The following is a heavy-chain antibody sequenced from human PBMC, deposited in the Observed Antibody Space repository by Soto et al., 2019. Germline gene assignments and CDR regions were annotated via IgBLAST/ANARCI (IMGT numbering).Heavy chain of an antibody. CDR1: GGSISGSSYY. Sequence: PSETLSLTCTVSGGSISGSSYYWGWTRQPPGKGLEWIGSFYYSEYTFYNPSLKSRVTISVDTSKNQFSLKLSSVTAADTAVYYCASSGWYTYYFDYWGQGTLVTVSS. J-gene: IGHJ4*02. V-gene: IGHV4-39*01. CDR3: ASSGWYTYYFDY. D-gene: IGHD6-19*01. CDR2: FYYSEYT.